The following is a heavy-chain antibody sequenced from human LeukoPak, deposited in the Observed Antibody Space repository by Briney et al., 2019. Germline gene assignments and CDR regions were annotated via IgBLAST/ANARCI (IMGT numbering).Heavy chain of an antibody. CDR1: GFNFNYFA. V-gene: IGHV3-23*01. J-gene: IGHJ4*02. CDR3: SRIKYGGNSGYHLDY. CDR2: IGDSGSGG. Sequence: PGGSLRLSCSASGFNFNYFAMSWIRQAPGKRLEWVSTIGDSGSGGSYADSVRGRFTISRDNSKNIVYLQMHSLRVDDSAVYYCSRIKYGGNSGYHLDYWGQGTLVTVSS. D-gene: IGHD4-23*01.